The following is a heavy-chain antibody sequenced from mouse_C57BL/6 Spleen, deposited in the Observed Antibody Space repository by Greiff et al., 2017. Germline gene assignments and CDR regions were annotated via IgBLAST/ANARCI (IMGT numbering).Heavy chain of an antibody. CDR3: ARWDYYGSTLDY. D-gene: IGHD1-1*01. CDR1: GYTFTSYW. V-gene: IGHV1-50*01. Sequence: QVQLQQPGAELVKPGASVKLSCKASGYTFTSYWMQWVKQRPGQGLEWIGEIDPSDSYTNYNQKFKGKATLTVDTSSSTAYMQLSSLTSEDSAVYYCARWDYYGSTLDYWGQGTTLTVSS. J-gene: IGHJ2*01. CDR2: IDPSDSYT.